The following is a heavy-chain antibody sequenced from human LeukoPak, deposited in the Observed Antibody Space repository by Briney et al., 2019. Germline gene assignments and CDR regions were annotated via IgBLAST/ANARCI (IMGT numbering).Heavy chain of an antibody. CDR1: GFTFSSYW. CDR3: ARVPPMVAFDY. Sequence: GGSLRLSCAASGFTFSSYWMHWVRQAPGKGLVWVSRINSDGSSTSYADSVKGRFTISRDNAKNTLYLQMNSLGAEDTAVYYCARVPPMVAFDYWGQGTLVTVSS. D-gene: IGHD4/OR15-4a*01. J-gene: IGHJ4*02. CDR2: INSDGSST. V-gene: IGHV3-74*01.